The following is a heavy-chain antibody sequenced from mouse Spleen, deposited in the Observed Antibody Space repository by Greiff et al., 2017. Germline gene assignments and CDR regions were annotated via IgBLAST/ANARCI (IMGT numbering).Heavy chain of an antibody. V-gene: IGHV1-66*01. D-gene: IGHD2-3*01. CDR2: IYPGSGNT. CDR1: GYSFTSYY. CDR3: AREDGYYGFDV. Sequence: LVESGPELVKPGASVKISCKASGYSFTSYYIHWVKQRPGQGLEWIGWIYPGSGNTKYNEKFKGKATLTADTSSSTAYMQLSSLTSEDSAVYYCAREDGYYGFDVWGAGTTVTVSS. J-gene: IGHJ1*01.